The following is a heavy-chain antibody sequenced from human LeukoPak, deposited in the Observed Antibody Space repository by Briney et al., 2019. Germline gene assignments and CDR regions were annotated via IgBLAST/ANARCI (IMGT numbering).Heavy chain of an antibody. CDR3: AREGSYTGSDTHDH. V-gene: IGHV5-51*01. CDR2: IYPGDSDT. J-gene: IGHJ4*02. D-gene: IGHD1-26*01. CDR1: GYTFTSYW. Sequence: GESLKISCKGSGYTFTSYWIGWVRQMPGKGLEWMGIIYPGDSDTTYSPSLQGQVTISADKSISTAYLQWNSLKASDTAMYYCAREGSYTGSDTHDHWGQGTLVTVSS.